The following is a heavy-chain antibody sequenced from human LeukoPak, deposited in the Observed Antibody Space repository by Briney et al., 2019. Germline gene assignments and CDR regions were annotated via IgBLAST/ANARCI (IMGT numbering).Heavy chain of an antibody. J-gene: IGHJ4*02. V-gene: IGHV3-30*02. D-gene: IGHD3-9*01. CDR1: GFTFSSYG. CDR3: AKDGSQRVGYFGWLSIDVGVYYFDY. CDR2: IRYDGSNK. Sequence: PGGSLRLSCAASGFTFSSYGMHWVRQAPGKGLEWVAFIRYDGSNKYYADSVKGRFTISRDNSKNTLYLQMNSLRAEDTAVYYCAKDGSQRVGYFGWLSIDVGVYYFDYWGQGTLVTVSS.